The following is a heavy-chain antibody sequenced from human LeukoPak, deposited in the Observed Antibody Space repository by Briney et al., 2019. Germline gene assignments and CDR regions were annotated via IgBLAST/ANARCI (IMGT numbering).Heavy chain of an antibody. D-gene: IGHD2-15*01. Sequence: SGDSLTLSCAVTGFTFSQYGMHLVRQAPGNGMEWVTFIRYDGNNKYYADSVKGRFTISRDNSKNTLYLQMNSLGAEDTAVYYCAKKAGFCISGNCLGGFDIWGQGTMVTVSS. J-gene: IGHJ3*02. CDR3: AKKAGFCISGNCLGGFDI. CDR2: IRYDGNNK. CDR1: GFTFSQYG. V-gene: IGHV3-30*02.